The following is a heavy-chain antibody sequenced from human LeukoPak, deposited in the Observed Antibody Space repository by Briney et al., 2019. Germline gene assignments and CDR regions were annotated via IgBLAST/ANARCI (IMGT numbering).Heavy chain of an antibody. Sequence: PSETLSLTCAVYGGSFSDYYWNWIRQSPGKGLEWIGEINHSGSTNYNPPLKTQVTISVDTSKNQFSLKLNSVTAADTAVYFCAKTPAALVRGGYYFDSWGQGTLVTVSS. CDR1: GGSFSDYY. CDR2: INHSGST. J-gene: IGHJ4*02. V-gene: IGHV4-34*01. D-gene: IGHD6-6*01. CDR3: AKTPAALVRGGYYFDS.